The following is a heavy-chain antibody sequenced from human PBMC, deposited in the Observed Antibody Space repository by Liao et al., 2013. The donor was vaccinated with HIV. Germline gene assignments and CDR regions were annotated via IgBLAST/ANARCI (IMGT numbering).Heavy chain of an antibody. D-gene: IGHD3-10*01. CDR3: ARARGGHFDY. V-gene: IGHV4-4*07. CDR1: GGSMSGYY. CDR2: IHYSGST. Sequence: QVQLQESGPGLLKPSETLSLTCNVSGGSMSGYYLTWIRQPAGKGLEWIGRIHYSGSTTYNSSLKSRVTMSVDTSKSQFSLKLTSVTAADTAVYYCARARGGHFDYWGQGTLVTVSS. J-gene: IGHJ4*02.